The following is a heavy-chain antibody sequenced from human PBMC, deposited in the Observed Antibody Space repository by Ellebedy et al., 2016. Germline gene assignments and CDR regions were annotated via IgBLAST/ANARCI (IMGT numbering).Heavy chain of an antibody. V-gene: IGHV3-48*04. CDR2: TDSSTNTI. CDR1: EFTFSSYS. CDR3: ARDGAPPYSKNWYYFDS. Sequence: GGSLRLSCAASEFTFSSYSMNWVRQAPGKGLEWISYTDSSTNTIYYADSVKGRFTISRDNAKNSLYLQMNSLRAEDTAVYYCARDGAPPYSKNWYYFDSWGQGTLVTVSS. D-gene: IGHD1-1*01. J-gene: IGHJ4*02.